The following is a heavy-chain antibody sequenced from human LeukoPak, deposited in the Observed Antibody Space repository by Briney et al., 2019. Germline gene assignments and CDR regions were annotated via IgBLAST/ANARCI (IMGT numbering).Heavy chain of an antibody. CDR2: VSGSAGTT. V-gene: IGHV3-23*01. CDR3: ARTPLVRYFDS. CDR1: GFTFSSYA. D-gene: IGHD2-2*01. Sequence: PGGSLRLSCAASGFTFSSYAMSWVRQARGKGLEWVSAVSGSAGTTYHADSVKGRFTISRDNSKNTLYLQMNSLRAEDTALYYCARTPLVRYFDSWGQGTLVTVSS. J-gene: IGHJ4*02.